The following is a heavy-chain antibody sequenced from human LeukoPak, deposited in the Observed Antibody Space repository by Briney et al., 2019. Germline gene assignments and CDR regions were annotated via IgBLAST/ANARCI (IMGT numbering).Heavy chain of an antibody. CDR3: ARDASPLYCSSTSCYIAGDFDY. CDR2: ISSSSSYI. D-gene: IGHD2-2*02. Sequence: GGSLRLSCAASGFTFSSYSMNWVRQAPGKGLEWVSSISSSSSYIYYADSVKGRFTISRDNAKNSLYLQMNSLRAEDTAVYYCARDASPLYCSSTSCYIAGDFDYWGQGTLVTVSS. V-gene: IGHV3-21*01. CDR1: GFTFSSYS. J-gene: IGHJ4*02.